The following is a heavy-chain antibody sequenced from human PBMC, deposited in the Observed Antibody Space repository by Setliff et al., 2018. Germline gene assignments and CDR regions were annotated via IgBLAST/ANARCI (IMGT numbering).Heavy chain of an antibody. CDR1: GYTFTSHY. CDR2: INPSSGRT. Sequence: ASVKVSCKASGYTFTSHYMHWVRQAPGLGLEWMGTINPSSGRTSYAQKFQGRVTMTRDTSTSTVYMDMSSLRSDDTAVYYCARDYYDSSGPPAVGMDVWGQGTTVTVSS. V-gene: IGHV1-46*01. D-gene: IGHD3-22*01. J-gene: IGHJ6*02. CDR3: ARDYYDSSGPPAVGMDV.